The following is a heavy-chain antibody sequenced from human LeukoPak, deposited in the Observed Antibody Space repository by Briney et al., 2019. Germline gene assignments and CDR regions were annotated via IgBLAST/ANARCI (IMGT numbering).Heavy chain of an antibody. Sequence: GGSLRLSCAASGFTFSSYGMHWVRQAPGKGLEWVAVISYDGSNKYYADSVKGRFTISRDNSKNTLYLQMNSLRAEDTAVYYCAKDRWSGTTSYFDYWGQGTLVTVSS. D-gene: IGHD1-1*01. CDR3: AKDRWSGTTSYFDY. CDR2: ISYDGSNK. J-gene: IGHJ4*02. CDR1: GFTFSSYG. V-gene: IGHV3-30*18.